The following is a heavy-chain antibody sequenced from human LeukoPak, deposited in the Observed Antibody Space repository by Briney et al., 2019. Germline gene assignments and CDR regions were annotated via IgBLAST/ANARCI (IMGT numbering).Heavy chain of an antibody. CDR3: AKDGSWSCTD. V-gene: IGHV3-23*01. Sequence: PGGPLRLSCAVSGFTFSNYAMTWVRQAPGKGLEWVSTIGGSGYSTYDADSVRGRSAISRDNSKNTLYLQMNSLRADDTAVYYCAKDGSWSCTDWGQGTLVTVSS. CDR1: GFTFSNYA. D-gene: IGHD2-8*02. CDR2: IGGSGYST. J-gene: IGHJ4*02.